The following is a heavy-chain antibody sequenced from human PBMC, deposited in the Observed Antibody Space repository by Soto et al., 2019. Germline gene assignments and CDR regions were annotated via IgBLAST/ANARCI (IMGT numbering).Heavy chain of an antibody. J-gene: IGHJ3*02. CDR3: ARDDAFHNANGFDM. D-gene: IGHD3-3*02. Sequence: GWSLRLSCAVSGFPFSFYGFHWVRQSPGKGLEWLGFIVSDGSAIYHADSLEGRFFISRDSSKDILYLQMNSLRVEDTAVYYCARDDAFHNANGFDMLGEGTMVTVS. V-gene: IGHV3-33*01. CDR1: GFPFSFYG. CDR2: IVSDGSAI.